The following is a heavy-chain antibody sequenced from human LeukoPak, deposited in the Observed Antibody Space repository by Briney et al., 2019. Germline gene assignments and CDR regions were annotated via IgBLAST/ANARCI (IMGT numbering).Heavy chain of an antibody. CDR1: GYTFTGYY. J-gene: IGHJ4*02. CDR3: ARGDTAMVSPWDY. D-gene: IGHD5-18*01. Sequence: ASVKVSCKASGYTFTGYYMHWVRQAPGQGLEWMGWINPNSGGTNYAQKFQGRVTMTRDTSTSTVYMELSSLRSEDTAVYYCARGDTAMVSPWDYWGQGTLVTVSS. CDR2: INPNSGGT. V-gene: IGHV1-2*02.